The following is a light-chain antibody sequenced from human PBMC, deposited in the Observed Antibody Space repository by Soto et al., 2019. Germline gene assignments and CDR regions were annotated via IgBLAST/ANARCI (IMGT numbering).Light chain of an antibody. CDR3: MQALQTPYT. J-gene: IGKJ2*01. Sequence: EIVMTQSPPSLTVTPGEPASISCSSSQRLLHSNGNIFLDWYLQKPGQSPQLLIYLGFNRASGVPDRVSGSAAGTDFTLKISRVEAEDAGVYYCMQALQTPYTFGQGTKLEIE. CDR2: LGF. CDR1: QRLLHSNGNIF. V-gene: IGKV2-28*01.